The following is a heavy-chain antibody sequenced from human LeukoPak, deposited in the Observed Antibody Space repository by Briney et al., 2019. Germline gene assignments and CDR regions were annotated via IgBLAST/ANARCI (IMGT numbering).Heavy chain of an antibody. D-gene: IGHD6-19*01. CDR1: GFTFSDYY. V-gene: IGHV3-11*01. CDR2: ISSSGSTI. Sequence: GGSLRLSCAASGFTFSDYYMSWIRQAPGKGLEWVSYISSSGSTIYYADSVKGRFTISRDNAKNSPYLQMNSLRAEDTAVYYCAIVASQGLLDYWGQGTLVTVSS. CDR3: AIVASQGLLDY. J-gene: IGHJ4*02.